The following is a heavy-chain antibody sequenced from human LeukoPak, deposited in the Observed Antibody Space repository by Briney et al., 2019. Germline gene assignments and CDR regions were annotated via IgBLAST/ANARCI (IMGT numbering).Heavy chain of an antibody. Sequence: PSETLSLTCTVSGGSINSGDFYWGWVHQPPGKGLEWIGSISYTGSTYYNPSLKSRVTISVDTSKNQFSLKLSSVTAADTALYYCARSSGWLDAFDIWGQGTMVTVSS. D-gene: IGHD6-19*01. CDR3: ARSSGWLDAFDI. CDR1: GGSINSGDFY. CDR2: ISYTGST. J-gene: IGHJ3*02. V-gene: IGHV4-39*01.